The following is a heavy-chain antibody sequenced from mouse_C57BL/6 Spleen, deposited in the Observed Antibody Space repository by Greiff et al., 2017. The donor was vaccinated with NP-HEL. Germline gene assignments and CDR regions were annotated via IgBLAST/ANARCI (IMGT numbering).Heavy chain of an antibody. CDR1: GYAFSSSW. CDR2: IYPGDGDT. V-gene: IGHV1-82*01. CDR3: ARDPIYYDYDWGKGFDY. Sequence: QVQLKESGPELVKPGASVKISCKASGYAFSSSWMNWVKQRPGKGLEWIGRIYPGDGDTNYNGKFKGKATLTADKSSSTAYMQLSSLTSEDSAVYFCARDPIYYDYDWGKGFDYWGQGTTLTVSS. D-gene: IGHD2-4*01. J-gene: IGHJ2*01.